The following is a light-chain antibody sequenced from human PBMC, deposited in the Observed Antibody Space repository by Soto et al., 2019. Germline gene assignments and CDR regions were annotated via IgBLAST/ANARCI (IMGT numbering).Light chain of an antibody. J-gene: IGLJ1*01. CDR2: GNN. CDR3: QSYDSSLSGSYV. CDR1: SSNIGAGYD. V-gene: IGLV1-40*01. Sequence: QSVLTQPPSVSGAPGQRVTISCTGSSSNIGAGYDVHWYQLLPGTAPKVLIYGNNNRPSGVPDRFSGSKYGTSASLAITGLQAEDEADYYCQSYDSSLSGSYVFGTGTKLTVL.